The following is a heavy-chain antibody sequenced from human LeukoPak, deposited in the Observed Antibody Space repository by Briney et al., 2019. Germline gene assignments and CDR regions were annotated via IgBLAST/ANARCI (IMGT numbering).Heavy chain of an antibody. V-gene: IGHV1-2*02. CDR1: GYTFIGNY. Sequence: ASVKVSCKASGYTFIGNYMHWVRQAPGQGLEWMGWINPNSGGTNYALKFQGRVTMTRDTSISTAYMELSRLRSDDTAVYYCARDPVELATTEYDYWGQGTLVTVSS. CDR2: INPNSGGT. D-gene: IGHD5-24*01. J-gene: IGHJ4*02. CDR3: ARDPVELATTEYDY.